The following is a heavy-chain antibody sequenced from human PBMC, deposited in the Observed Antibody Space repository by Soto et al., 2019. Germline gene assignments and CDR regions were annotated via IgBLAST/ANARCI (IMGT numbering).Heavy chain of an antibody. J-gene: IGHJ4*02. Sequence: GGSLRLSCAVSGFTVSNNYMSWVRQAPGKGLEWVASIKQDGSETYYVDSVKGRFSISRDNAKNSLYLQMKSLRAEDTAVFYCARDKEPIAFWSGYAYWGQGTLVTVSS. CDR3: ARDKEPIAFWSGYAY. D-gene: IGHD3-3*01. V-gene: IGHV3-7*03. CDR2: IKQDGSET. CDR1: GFTVSNNY.